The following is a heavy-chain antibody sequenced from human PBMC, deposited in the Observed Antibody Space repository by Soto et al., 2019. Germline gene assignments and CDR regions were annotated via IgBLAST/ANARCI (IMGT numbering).Heavy chain of an antibody. J-gene: IGHJ3*02. CDR1: GFTFSSYS. CDR2: ISSSSSTI. V-gene: IGHV3-48*01. Sequence: PGGSLRLSCAASGFTFSSYSMNWVRQAPGKGLEWVSYISSSSSTIYYADSVKGRFTISRDNAKNSLYPQMNSLRAEDTAVYYCTSLGIVVVPAAIRYCSGGSCYGTEAFDSWGQGTMVTVSS. D-gene: IGHD2-2*03. CDR3: TSLGIVVVPAAIRYCSGGSCYGTEAFDS.